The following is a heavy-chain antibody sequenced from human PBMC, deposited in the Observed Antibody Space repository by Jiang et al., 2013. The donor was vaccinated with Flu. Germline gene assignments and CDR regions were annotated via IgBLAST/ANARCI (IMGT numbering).Heavy chain of an antibody. CDR2: ISTYNGYT. CDR3: ARGRDPGSQYYTYNGMDV. J-gene: IGHJ6*02. D-gene: IGHD1-26*01. V-gene: IGHV1-18*01. CDR1: GYTFTTYP. Sequence: GAEVKKPGASVKVSCKASGYTFTTYPITWVRQAPGQGLEWLGRISTYNGYTDFSQKLQGRVTLTTDTSTTTVYMELRNLTSDDTAVYYCARGRDPGSQYYTYNGMDVWGQGTRVTVSS.